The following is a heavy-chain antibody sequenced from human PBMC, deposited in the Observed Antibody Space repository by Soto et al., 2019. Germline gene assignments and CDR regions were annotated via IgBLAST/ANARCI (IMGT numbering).Heavy chain of an antibody. CDR1: GGTFSSYA. D-gene: IGHD6-13*01. Sequence: SVKVSCKASGGTFSSYAISWVRQAPGQGLEWMGGIIPIFGTANYAQKFQGRVTITADESTSTAYMELSSLRSEDTAVYYCASLSSGYSSSWYWFDPWGQGTLVTVS. J-gene: IGHJ5*02. V-gene: IGHV1-69*13. CDR3: ASLSSGYSSSWYWFDP. CDR2: IIPIFGTA.